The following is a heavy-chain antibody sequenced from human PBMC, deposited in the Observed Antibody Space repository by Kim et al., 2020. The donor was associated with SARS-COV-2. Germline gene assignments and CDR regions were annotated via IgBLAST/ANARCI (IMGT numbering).Heavy chain of an antibody. D-gene: IGHD6-19*01. J-gene: IGHJ4*02. CDR1: GFTFSSYA. V-gene: IGHV3-23*01. CDR3: AKLIGPVRAVAGTR. Sequence: GGSLRLSCAASGFTFSSYAMSWVRQAPGKGLEWVSAISGSGGSTYYADSVKGRFTISRDNSKNTLYLQMNSLRAEDTAVYYCAKLIGPVRAVAGTRWGQGTLVTVSS. CDR2: ISGSGGST.